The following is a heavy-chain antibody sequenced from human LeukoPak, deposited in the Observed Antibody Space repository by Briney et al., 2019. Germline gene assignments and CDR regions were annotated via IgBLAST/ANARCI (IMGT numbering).Heavy chain of an antibody. D-gene: IGHD5-18*01. CDR1: GGSITSGNYY. J-gene: IGHJ3*02. V-gene: IGHV4-39*01. CDR3: ARPDQRGYSYGYSAFDI. CDR2: IYYSGST. Sequence: SETLSLTCTVSGGSITSGNYYWGWIRQPPGKGLEWIGSIYYSGSTCYNPSLKSRVTIFIDTSKNQFSLKLLSVTAADTAVYYCARPDQRGYSYGYSAFDIWGQGTMVTVSS.